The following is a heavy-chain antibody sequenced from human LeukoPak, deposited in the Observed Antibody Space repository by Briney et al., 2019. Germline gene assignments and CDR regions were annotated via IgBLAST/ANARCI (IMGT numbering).Heavy chain of an antibody. CDR1: GGTFSSYA. CDR2: IIPIFGTA. Sequence: GASVKVSCKASGGTFSSYAISWVRQAPGQGLEWMGGIIPIFGTANYAQKFQGRVTITADESTSTAYMELSSLRSEDTAVYYCARGDDCGSSCRGWFDPWGQGTLVTVSS. CDR3: ARGDDCGSSCRGWFDP. J-gene: IGHJ5*02. D-gene: IGHD2-15*01. V-gene: IGHV1-69*13.